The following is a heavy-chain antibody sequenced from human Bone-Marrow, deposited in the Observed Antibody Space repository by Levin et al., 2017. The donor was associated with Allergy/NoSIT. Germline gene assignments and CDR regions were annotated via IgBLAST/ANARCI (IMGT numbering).Heavy chain of an antibody. Sequence: ASVKVSCKVSGYTFIDYYIHWVQQAPGQGLEWMGLVDPEDGETIYAEKFQGRVTITADTSADTAYMELSSLRSEDTAVYYCATGVFLPSGDGSDWQRPITDFWGQGTLVSVSS. CDR3: ATGVFLPSGDGSDWQRPITDF. CDR1: GYTFIDYY. J-gene: IGHJ4*02. CDR2: VDPEDGET. V-gene: IGHV1-69-2*01. D-gene: IGHD6-19*01.